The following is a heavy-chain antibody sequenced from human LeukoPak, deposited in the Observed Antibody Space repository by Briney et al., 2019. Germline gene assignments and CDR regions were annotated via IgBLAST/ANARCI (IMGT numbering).Heavy chain of an antibody. CDR3: AKDRKYSSGWVNDAFDI. CDR1: AFTFDDYA. Sequence: GRSLRLSCAASAFTFDDYAMHWVRQAPGKGLEWVSGISWNSGSIGYADSVKGRFTISRDNAKNSLYLQMNSLRAEDTALYYCAKDRKYSSGWVNDAFDIWGQGTMVTVSS. V-gene: IGHV3-9*01. CDR2: ISWNSGSI. J-gene: IGHJ3*02. D-gene: IGHD6-19*01.